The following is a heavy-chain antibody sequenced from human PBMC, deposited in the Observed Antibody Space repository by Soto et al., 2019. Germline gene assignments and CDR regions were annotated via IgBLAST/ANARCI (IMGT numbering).Heavy chain of an antibody. V-gene: IGHV4-39*02. D-gene: IGHD6-19*01. J-gene: IGHJ4*02. Sequence: PSETLSLTCSVSGGSISGSPYHWGWIRQLPGKGLEWIGSIDDSGKVYYNPSLTGRATLFVDTSRNRFSLNLDSVTAADTAVYYCAIPPPIEVAGPDYWGQGTLVTVSS. CDR1: GGSISGSPYH. CDR2: IDDSGKV. CDR3: AIPPPIEVAGPDY.